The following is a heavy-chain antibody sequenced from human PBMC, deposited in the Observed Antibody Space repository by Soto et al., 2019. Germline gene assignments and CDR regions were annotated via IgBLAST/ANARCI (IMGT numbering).Heavy chain of an antibody. Sequence: SETLSLTCTVSGGSISSYYWSWIRQPPGKGLEWIGYIYYSGSTNYNPSLKSRVTISVDTSKNQFSLKLSSVTAADTAGYYCERPSGDGEIDYWGQGTLVTVS. D-gene: IGHD2-21*02. CDR1: GGSISSYY. CDR2: IYYSGST. V-gene: IGHV4-59*01. CDR3: ERPSGDGEIDY. J-gene: IGHJ4*02.